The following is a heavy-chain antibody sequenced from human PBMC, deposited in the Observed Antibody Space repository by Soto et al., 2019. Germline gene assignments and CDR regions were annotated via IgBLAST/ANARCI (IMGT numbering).Heavy chain of an antibody. Sequence: ASVKVSCKASGYTFTSYDINWVRQATGQGLEWMGWMNPNSGNTGYAQKFQDRVTITADESTSTVYMDLSSLRSEDTALYYCAKDIGFQQHLFVFDNWGQGTLVTVSS. CDR3: AKDIGFQQHLFVFDN. V-gene: IGHV1-8*01. D-gene: IGHD6-13*01. CDR1: GYTFTSYD. CDR2: MNPNSGNT. J-gene: IGHJ4*02.